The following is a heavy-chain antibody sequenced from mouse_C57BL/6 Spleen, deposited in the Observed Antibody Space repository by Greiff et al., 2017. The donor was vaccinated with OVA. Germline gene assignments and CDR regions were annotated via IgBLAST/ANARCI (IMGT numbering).Heavy chain of an antibody. D-gene: IGHD3-2*02. CDR1: GYTFTDYE. J-gene: IGHJ3*01. Sequence: VNLVESGAELVRPGASVTLSCKASGYTFTDYEMHWVKQTPVHGLEWIGAIDPETGGNAYNQKFKGKAILTADKSSSTAYMELRSLTSVDSDVYYCTRSGNNSAGEGAYWGQGTLVTVSA. CDR2: IDPETGGN. CDR3: TRSGNNSAGEGAY. V-gene: IGHV1-15*01.